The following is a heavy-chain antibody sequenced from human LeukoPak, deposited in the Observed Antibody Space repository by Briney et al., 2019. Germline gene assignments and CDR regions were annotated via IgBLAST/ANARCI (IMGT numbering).Heavy chain of an antibody. Sequence: PGGSLRLSCAASGFTFSSYAMHRVRQAPGKGLEWVAVISYDGSNKYYADSVKGRFTISRDNSKNTLYLQMNSLRAEDTAVYYCARDGRGYSYGSDYWGQGTLVTVSS. V-gene: IGHV3-30-3*01. CDR3: ARDGRGYSYGSDY. CDR2: ISYDGSNK. CDR1: GFTFSSYA. D-gene: IGHD5-18*01. J-gene: IGHJ4*02.